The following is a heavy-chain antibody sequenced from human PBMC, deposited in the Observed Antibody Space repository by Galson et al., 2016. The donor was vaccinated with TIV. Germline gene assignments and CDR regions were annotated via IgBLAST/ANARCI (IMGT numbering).Heavy chain of an antibody. CDR3: AREGVGYCSSTSCPYYGLDV. J-gene: IGHJ6*02. CDR1: GFTFSTYA. V-gene: IGHV3-33*01. D-gene: IGHD2-2*01. CDR2: IWYDGSNK. Sequence: AASGFTFSTYAMHWVRQAPGKGLEWVAIIWYDGSNKYYADSVRGRFTISRDNSKNTLYLQMNSLRAEDTAVYSCAREGVGYCSSTSCPYYGLDVWGQGTTVTVSS.